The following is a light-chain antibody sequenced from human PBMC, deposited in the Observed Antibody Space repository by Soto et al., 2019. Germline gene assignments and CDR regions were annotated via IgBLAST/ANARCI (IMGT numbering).Light chain of an antibody. CDR3: QQPSNSPQGST. CDR2: DAS. CDR1: QSVSSY. J-gene: IGKJ3*01. Sequence: EIVLTQSPATLSLSPGERATLSCRASQSVSSYLAWYQQKPGQAPRLLIYDASNRATGIPARFSISGSGTGFTDTISSLEPEDFAVYYCQQPSNSPQGSTFGPGTKVDIK. V-gene: IGKV3-11*01.